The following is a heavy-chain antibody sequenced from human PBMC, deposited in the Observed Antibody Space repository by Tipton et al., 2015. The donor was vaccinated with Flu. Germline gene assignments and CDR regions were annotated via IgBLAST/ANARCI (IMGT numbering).Heavy chain of an antibody. D-gene: IGHD2-2*01. V-gene: IGHV3-9*01. J-gene: IGHJ6*02. CDR1: GSTFNDYT. Sequence: MQLVQSGGGLVQPGRSLRLSCAASGSTFNDYTMHWVRQAPGKGLEWVSSINWVSSALDYADSVRGRFTISRDNAKNSLYLQMTSLTPEDTALYYCARDRSPSASMDYFYYSGLGVWGLGTAVTVSS. CDR3: ARDRSPSASMDYFYYSGLGV. CDR2: INWVSSAL.